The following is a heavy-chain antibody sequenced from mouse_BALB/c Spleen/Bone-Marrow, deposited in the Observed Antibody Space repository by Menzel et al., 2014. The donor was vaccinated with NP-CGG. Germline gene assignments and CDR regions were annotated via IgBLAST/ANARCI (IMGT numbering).Heavy chain of an antibody. D-gene: IGHD2-4*01. CDR2: ISYSSST. CDR3: ARSSSYDYDVGFAY. J-gene: IGHJ3*01. Sequence: EVKLVESGPGLVKPSQSLPLTCIVTGYSITRDYAWNWIRQFPGNKLEWMGYISYSSSTTYNPSLESRISITRDTSKNQFFLQLNSVTTEDTATYYCARSSSYDYDVGFAYWGQGTLVTVSA. V-gene: IGHV3-2*02. CDR1: GYSITRDYA.